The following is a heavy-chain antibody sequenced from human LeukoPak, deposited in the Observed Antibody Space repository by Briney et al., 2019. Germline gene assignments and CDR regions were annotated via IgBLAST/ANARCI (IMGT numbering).Heavy chain of an antibody. CDR3: ARDATFDAFDI. J-gene: IGHJ3*02. V-gene: IGHV3-21*01. CDR1: GFTFSSYS. Sequence: GGSLRLSCAASGFTFSSYSMNWVRQAPGKGLEWVSFISSTGSYIYYADSVKGRFTISRDNAKNSLYLQMNSVRAEDTAVYYCARDATFDAFDIWGQGTMVTVSS. CDR2: ISSTGSYI.